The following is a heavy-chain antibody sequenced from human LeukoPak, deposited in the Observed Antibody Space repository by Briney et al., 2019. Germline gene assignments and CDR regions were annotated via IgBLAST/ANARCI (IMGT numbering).Heavy chain of an antibody. CDR3: ARVSPITLAGLDY. D-gene: IGHD6-19*01. CDR2: IYTSGSP. Sequence: SETLSLTCTGSGGSINGYSWSWIRQPAGKGLEWVGRIYTSGSPNYNPSLKSRVTMSVDTSKTQFSLKLSSVTAADTAVYYCARVSPITLAGLDYWGQGTLVTVSS. J-gene: IGHJ4*02. V-gene: IGHV4-4*07. CDR1: GGSINGYS.